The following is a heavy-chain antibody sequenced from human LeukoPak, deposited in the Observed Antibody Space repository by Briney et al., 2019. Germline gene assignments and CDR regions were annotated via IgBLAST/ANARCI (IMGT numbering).Heavy chain of an antibody. Sequence: SGGSLRLSCAASGFTFDDYAMHWVRQAPGKGLEWVSLISGDGGSTYYADSVKGRFTISRDNSKNSLYLQMNSLRTEDTALYYCAKDTYYYDSGSGGYFDYWGQGTLVTVSS. V-gene: IGHV3-43*02. J-gene: IGHJ4*02. D-gene: IGHD3-10*01. CDR1: GFTFDDYA. CDR2: ISGDGGST. CDR3: AKDTYYYDSGSGGYFDY.